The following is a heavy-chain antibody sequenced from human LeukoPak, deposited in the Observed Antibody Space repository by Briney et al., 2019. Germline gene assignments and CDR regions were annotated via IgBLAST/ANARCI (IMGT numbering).Heavy chain of an antibody. CDR2: INHSGST. V-gene: IGHV4-39*07. CDR1: GGSISSGGYY. J-gene: IGHJ4*02. CDR3: ARVGYSSPWGGDY. D-gene: IGHD6-13*01. Sequence: PSETLSLTCTVSGGSISSGGYYWSWIRQPPGKGLEWIGEINHSGSTNYNPSLKSRVTISVDTSKNQFSLKLSSVTAADTAVYYCARVGYSSPWGGDYWGQGTLVTVSS.